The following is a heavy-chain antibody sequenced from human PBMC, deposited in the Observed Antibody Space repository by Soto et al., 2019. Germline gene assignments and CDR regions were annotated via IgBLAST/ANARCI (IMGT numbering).Heavy chain of an antibody. Sequence: LSLTCAVYGGSFSGYYWSWIRQPPGKGLEWIGEINHSGSTNYNPSLKSRVTISVDTSKNQFSLKLSSVTAADTAVYYCARGRRSKNIAVPAAIRDWFDPWGQGTLVTVSS. CDR3: ARGRRSKNIAVPAAIRDWFDP. D-gene: IGHD2-2*02. J-gene: IGHJ5*02. CDR1: GGSFSGYY. V-gene: IGHV4-34*01. CDR2: INHSGST.